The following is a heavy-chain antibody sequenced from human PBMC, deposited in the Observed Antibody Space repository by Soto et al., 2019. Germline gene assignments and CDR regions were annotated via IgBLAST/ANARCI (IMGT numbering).Heavy chain of an antibody. CDR2: ISSSGSTI. J-gene: IGHJ4*02. V-gene: IGHV3-48*03. D-gene: IGHD7-27*01. CDR3: ASSPGGTGDGY. CDR1: GFTFSSYE. Sequence: GGSLRLSCAASGFTFSSYEMNWVRQAPGKGLEWVSYISSSGSTIYYADSVKGRFTISRDNAKNSLYRQMNSLRAEDTAVYDCASSPGGTGDGYWGQGTLVTVSS.